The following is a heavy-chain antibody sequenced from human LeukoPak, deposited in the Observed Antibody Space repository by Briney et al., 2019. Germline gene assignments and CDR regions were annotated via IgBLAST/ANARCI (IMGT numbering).Heavy chain of an antibody. CDR2: IWHDGSNK. Sequence: PGGSLRLSCAASGFTFSSYAMHWVRQASGKGLEWVAVIWHDGSNKYYAASVKGRFTVSRDNSKNTLYLQINSLRAEDTAVYYCVRERVTGTSYYYYYGMDVWGQGTTVTVSS. V-gene: IGHV3-33*01. CDR3: VRERVTGTSYYYYYGMDV. D-gene: IGHD6-19*01. CDR1: GFTFSSYA. J-gene: IGHJ6*02.